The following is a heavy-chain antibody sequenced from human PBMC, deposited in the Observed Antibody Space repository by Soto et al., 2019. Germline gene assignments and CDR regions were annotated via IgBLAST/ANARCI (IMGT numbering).Heavy chain of an antibody. V-gene: IGHV3-11*01. Sequence: GGSLRLSCAASGFTFSDYYMSWIRQAPGKGLEWFSYISSSGITIFYADSVKGRFTISRDNSKSSLYLHMNSMRAEDTAVYYYASKEGGDKHHYYYGMNVSGQGTTVTVSS. CDR3: ASKEGGDKHHYYYGMNV. CDR1: GFTFSDYY. CDR2: ISSSGITI. D-gene: IGHD3-10*01. J-gene: IGHJ6*02.